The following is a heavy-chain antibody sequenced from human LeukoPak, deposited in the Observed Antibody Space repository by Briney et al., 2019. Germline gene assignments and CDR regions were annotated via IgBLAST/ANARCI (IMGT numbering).Heavy chain of an antibody. Sequence: QPGGSLRLSCAASGFTFSSYAMSWVRQAPGKGLEWVSAISGSGGSTYYADSVKGRFTISRDNSKNTLYLQMNSLRAEDTAVYYCAKDQRDYDFWSGFIAWFDPWGQGTPVTVSS. D-gene: IGHD3-3*01. CDR3: AKDQRDYDFWSGFIAWFDP. CDR2: ISGSGGST. J-gene: IGHJ5*02. CDR1: GFTFSSYA. V-gene: IGHV3-23*01.